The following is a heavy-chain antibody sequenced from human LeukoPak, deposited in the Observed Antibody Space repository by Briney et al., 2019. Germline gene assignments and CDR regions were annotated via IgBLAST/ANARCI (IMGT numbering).Heavy chain of an antibody. D-gene: IGHD2-2*02. Sequence: SVKVSCKASGGSFSRNAISWVRQAPGQGLEWMGRSIPMVGIATYAQKFQGRVTITEDRSTSTAYMELSSLRSEDTAVYYCARIQAVGVPVAIDAYYSYGMDVWGQGTAVSVSS. J-gene: IGHJ6*02. CDR1: GGSFSRNA. CDR2: SIPMVGIA. V-gene: IGHV1-69*04. CDR3: ARIQAVGVPVAIDAYYSYGMDV.